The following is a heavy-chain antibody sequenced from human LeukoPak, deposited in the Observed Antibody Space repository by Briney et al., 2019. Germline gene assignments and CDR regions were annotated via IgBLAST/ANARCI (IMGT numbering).Heavy chain of an antibody. CDR3: AKDRGPYIGIDNNWLHP. CDR1: GFTVNIYG. CDR2: ISGSGVST. Sequence: GGSLRLSCAASGFTVNIYGMNRVPQAPGKGQEWVSGISGSGVSTAYAYTVRGRFTRPSDNPKNMVYMQMNTLRVEDTATYYCAKDRGPYIGIDNNWLHPWGQGTLVTVSA. J-gene: IGHJ5*02. V-gene: IGHV3-23*01. D-gene: IGHD1-26*01.